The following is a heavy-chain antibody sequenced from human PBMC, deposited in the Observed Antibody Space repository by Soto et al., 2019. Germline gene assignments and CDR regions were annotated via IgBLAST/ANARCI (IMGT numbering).Heavy chain of an antibody. V-gene: IGHV1-18*01. Sequence: GASVKVSCKASGYTFTSYGISWVRQAPGQGLEWMGWISAYNGNTNYAQKFQERVTFTTDTSTSTVYMELSSLKFEDTAVYYCAADDMTTFIWGQGTLVTVSS. CDR2: ISAYNGNT. D-gene: IGHD1-1*01. J-gene: IGHJ4*02. CDR3: AADDMTTFI. CDR1: GYTFTSYG.